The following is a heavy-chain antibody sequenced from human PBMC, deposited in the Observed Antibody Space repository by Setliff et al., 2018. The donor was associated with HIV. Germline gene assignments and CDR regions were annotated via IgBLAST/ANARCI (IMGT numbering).Heavy chain of an antibody. Sequence: SETLSLTCSVSGGSMSSYYWGWIRQTASKGLEWIGRIYTSGSIIYNPSLRSRVTMSVDTSKNQFSLKLSSVTAADTAVYYCARVFSPTRGAPFGIPPGDFDIWGQGTMVTVSS. D-gene: IGHD2-21*01. CDR3: ARVFSPTRGAPFGIPPGDFDI. J-gene: IGHJ3*02. CDR1: GGSMSSYY. V-gene: IGHV4-4*07. CDR2: IYTSGSI.